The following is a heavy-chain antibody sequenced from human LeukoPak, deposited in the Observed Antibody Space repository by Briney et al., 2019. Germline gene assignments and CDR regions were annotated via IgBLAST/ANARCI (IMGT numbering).Heavy chain of an antibody. CDR3: ARGLPGIAAAHDY. CDR2: INHSGST. J-gene: IGHJ4*02. V-gene: IGHV4-34*01. D-gene: IGHD6-13*01. Sequence: SETLSLTCAVSGGSFSGYYWSWIRQPPGQGLEWMGEINHSGSTNYNPSLKSRVTISVDTSKNQFSLKLSSVTAADTAVYYCARGLPGIAAAHDYWGQGTLVTVP. CDR1: GGSFSGYY.